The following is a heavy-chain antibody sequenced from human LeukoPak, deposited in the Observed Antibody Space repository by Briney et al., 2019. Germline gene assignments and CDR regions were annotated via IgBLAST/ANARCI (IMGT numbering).Heavy chain of an antibody. Sequence: ASVKVSCKASGYTFTSYGISWVRQAPGQGLEWMGWISAYIGNTNYAQKLQGRVTMTTDTSTSTAYMELRSLRSDDTAVYYCARGEGNDFWSGLTNDYWGQGTLVTVSS. CDR1: GYTFTSYG. V-gene: IGHV1-18*01. CDR2: ISAYIGNT. D-gene: IGHD3-3*01. CDR3: ARGEGNDFWSGLTNDY. J-gene: IGHJ4*02.